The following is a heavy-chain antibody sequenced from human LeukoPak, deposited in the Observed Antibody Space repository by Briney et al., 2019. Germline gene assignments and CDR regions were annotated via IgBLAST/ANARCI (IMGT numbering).Heavy chain of an antibody. CDR2: INHSGST. CDR1: GGSFSGYY. CDR3: ARGRATYYYGSGSYWTGGRFDY. D-gene: IGHD3-10*01. J-gene: IGHJ4*02. V-gene: IGHV4-34*01. Sequence: SETLSLTCAVYGGSFSGYYWSWIRQPPGKGLEWIGGINHSGSTNYNPSPKSRVTISVDTSKNQFSLKLSSVTAADTAVYYCARGRATYYYGSGSYWTGGRFDYWGQGTLVTVSS.